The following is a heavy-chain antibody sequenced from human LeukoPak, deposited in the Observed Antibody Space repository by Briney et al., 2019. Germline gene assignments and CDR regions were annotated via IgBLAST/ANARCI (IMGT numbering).Heavy chain of an antibody. J-gene: IGHJ4*02. D-gene: IGHD6-19*01. CDR3: ARGVAVARPPAPPYFDY. V-gene: IGHV4-4*02. CDR1: GGSISSNNW. CDR2: IYHSGST. Sequence: SETLSLTCAVSGGSISSNNWWNWVRQPPGKGLEWIGEIYHSGSTNYSPSLKSRVTISIDKSRNLLFLKLNSVTAADTAVYYCARGVAVARPPAPPYFDYWGQGTLVTVSS.